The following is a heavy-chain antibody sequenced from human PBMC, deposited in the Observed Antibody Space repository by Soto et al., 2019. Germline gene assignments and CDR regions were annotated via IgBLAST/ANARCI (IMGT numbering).Heavy chain of an antibody. D-gene: IGHD1-1*01. Sequence: PGGSLRLSCEVSGFSIGGNPMSWVRQAPGQGLEWVASIHTVGSTYYADSVQGRFTISRDNSKNTLFLQMNSLRVGDTAIYFCARGLNDDSWGQGTLVTVYS. CDR2: IHTVGST. V-gene: IGHV3-53*01. CDR3: ARGLNDDS. J-gene: IGHJ4*02. CDR1: GFSIGGNP.